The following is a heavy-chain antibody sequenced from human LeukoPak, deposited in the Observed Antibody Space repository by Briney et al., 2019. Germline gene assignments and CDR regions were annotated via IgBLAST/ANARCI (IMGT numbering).Heavy chain of an antibody. Sequence: GGSLRLSCAASGFTFSSYSMNWVRQAPGKGLEWVSSISSSSSYIYHADSVKGRFTISRDNAKNSLYLQMNSLRAEDTAVYYCAREADFDYWGQGTLVTVSS. V-gene: IGHV3-21*01. CDR2: ISSSSSYI. CDR1: GFTFSSYS. J-gene: IGHJ4*02. CDR3: AREADFDY.